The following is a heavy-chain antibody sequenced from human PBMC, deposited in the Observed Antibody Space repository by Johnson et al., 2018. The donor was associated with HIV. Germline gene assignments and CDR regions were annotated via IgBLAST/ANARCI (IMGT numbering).Heavy chain of an antibody. CDR2: ISYDGSNK. Sequence: QVQVVESGGGVVQPGRSLRLSCAASGFSFSSYAMHWVRQAPGKGLEWVAIISYDGSNKYYADSVKGRFTISRDNSKNTLYLQMSSLRADDTAVYYCARDWEGYAFDIWGQGTMVTVSS. V-gene: IGHV3-30*04. CDR3: ARDWEGYAFDI. J-gene: IGHJ3*02. CDR1: GFSFSSYA. D-gene: IGHD1-26*01.